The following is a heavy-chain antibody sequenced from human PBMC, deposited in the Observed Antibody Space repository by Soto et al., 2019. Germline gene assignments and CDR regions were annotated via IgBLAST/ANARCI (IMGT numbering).Heavy chain of an antibody. V-gene: IGHV1-18*01. Sequence: ALVKVSCKASGHTFTSYGISWVRQAPGQGLEWMGWISAYNGNTNYAQKFQGRVTMTTDTSTSTAYMELRSLRSDDTAVYYCARDRWRDGYDYGPDFWGQGTLVTVSS. CDR3: ARDRWRDGYDYGPDF. CDR1: GHTFTSYG. J-gene: IGHJ4*02. CDR2: ISAYNGNT. D-gene: IGHD5-12*01.